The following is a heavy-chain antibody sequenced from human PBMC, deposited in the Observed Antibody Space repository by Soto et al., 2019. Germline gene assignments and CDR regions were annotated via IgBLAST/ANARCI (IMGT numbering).Heavy chain of an antibody. CDR1: GFTFSSYG. D-gene: IGHD6-13*01. V-gene: IGHV3-30*18. CDR3: AKDPRYSSSWFAFDY. J-gene: IGHJ4*02. CDR2: ISYDGSNK. Sequence: PGGSLRLSCAASGFTFSSYGMHWVRQAPGKGLEWVAVISYDGSNKYYADSVKGRFTISRDNSKNTLYLQMNSLRAEDTAVYYCAKDPRYSSSWFAFDYWGQGTLVIVSS.